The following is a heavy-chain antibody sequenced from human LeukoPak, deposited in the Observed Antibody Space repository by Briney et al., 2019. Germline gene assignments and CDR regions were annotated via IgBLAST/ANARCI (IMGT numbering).Heavy chain of an antibody. CDR1: GGSISSYY. Sequence: SETLSLTCTVSGGSISSYYWSWIRQPPGKGLEWIGYIYHSGSTYYNPSLKSRVTISVDTSKNQFSLKLSSVTAADTAVYYCARHSRKDGPGSAFGIWGQGTMVTVSS. D-gene: IGHD5-24*01. CDR2: IYHSGST. V-gene: IGHV4-59*08. CDR3: ARHSRKDGPGSAFGI. J-gene: IGHJ3*02.